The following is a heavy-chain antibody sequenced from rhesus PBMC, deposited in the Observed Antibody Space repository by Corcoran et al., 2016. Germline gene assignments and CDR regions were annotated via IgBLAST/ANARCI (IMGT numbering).Heavy chain of an antibody. CDR2: ISGSGGST. CDR3: ARGVEYYYSGSYSFPFDY. V-gene: IGHV4-173*01. CDR1: GGSISSNY. D-gene: IGHD3-16*01. Sequence: QLQLQESGPGLVKPSETLSLTGAVSGGSISSNYWSWIRQPPGKGREWIGRISGSGGSTDYNPSRKSRGTISTDTSKNQLSLKLSSVTTADTAVDYCARGVEYYYSGSYSFPFDYWGQGVLVTVSS. J-gene: IGHJ4*01.